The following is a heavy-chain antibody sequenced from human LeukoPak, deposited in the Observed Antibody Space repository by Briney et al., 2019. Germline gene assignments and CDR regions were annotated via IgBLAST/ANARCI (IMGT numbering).Heavy chain of an antibody. CDR1: GFTFSSYW. CDR2: IKQDGSEK. D-gene: IGHD2-21*01. Sequence: GGSLRLSCAASGFTFSSYWMSWVRQAPGKGLEWVANIKQDGSEKYYVDSVKGRFTISRDNAKNSLYLQMNSLRAEDTAVYYCARDLGVKNYYYGMDVWGQGTTVTVSS. V-gene: IGHV3-7*01. J-gene: IGHJ6*02. CDR3: ARDLGVKNYYYGMDV.